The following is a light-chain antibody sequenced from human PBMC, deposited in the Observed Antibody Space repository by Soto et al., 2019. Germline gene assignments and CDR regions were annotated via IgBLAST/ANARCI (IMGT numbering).Light chain of an antibody. Sequence: IGLTQSPCTLSLAPGERATVSCRVSQSVSSYYLAWYQQKPGQAPRLLIYAASSRATGIPDRFSGSGSGTDFTLTISRLEPEDFALFYCHQYGSSPITFGQGTRLEIK. CDR2: AAS. J-gene: IGKJ5*01. CDR1: QSVSSYY. CDR3: HQYGSSPIT. V-gene: IGKV3-20*01.